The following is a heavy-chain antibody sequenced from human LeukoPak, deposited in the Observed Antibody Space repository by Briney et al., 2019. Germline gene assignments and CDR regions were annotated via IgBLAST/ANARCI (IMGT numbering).Heavy chain of an antibody. V-gene: IGHV1-69*04. CDR2: IIPILGIA. J-gene: IGHJ5*02. Sequence: SVKVSCKASGGTFSSYAISWVRQAPGQGLEWMGRIIPILGIANYAQKFQGRVTITADKSTSTAYMELSSLRSEDTAVYYCARDSGSMIVVNWFDPWGQGTLVTVSS. D-gene: IGHD3-22*01. CDR1: GGTFSSYA. CDR3: ARDSGSMIVVNWFDP.